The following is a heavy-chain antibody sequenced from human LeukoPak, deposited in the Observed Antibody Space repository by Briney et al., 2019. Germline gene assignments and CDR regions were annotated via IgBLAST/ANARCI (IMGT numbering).Heavy chain of an antibody. V-gene: IGHV4-61*02. D-gene: IGHD2-15*01. CDR1: GGSISSGSYY. J-gene: IGHJ4*02. Sequence: PSETLSLTCTVSGGSISSGSYYWSWIRQPAGKGLEWIGRIYTSGSTNYNPSLKSRVTISVDTSKNQFSLKLSSVTAADTAVYYCARIPHCSGGSCHSKNYQPILYFDYWGQGTLVTASS. CDR3: ARIPHCSGGSCHSKNYQPILYFDY. CDR2: IYTSGST.